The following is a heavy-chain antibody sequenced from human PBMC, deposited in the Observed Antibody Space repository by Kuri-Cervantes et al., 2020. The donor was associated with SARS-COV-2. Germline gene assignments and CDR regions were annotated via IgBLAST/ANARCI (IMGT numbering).Heavy chain of an antibody. CDR2: ISDTGGTT. J-gene: IGHJ6*02. D-gene: IGHD2-15*01. V-gene: IGHV3-23*01. CDR1: GFTFTDYA. CDR3: ARDYMVVVAATPYYYGMDV. Sequence: GESLKIPCEASGFTFTDYAMSWVRQAPGRGPEWVSCISDTGGTTTYADSVKGRFTISRDNSKNTLYLQMNSLRAEDTAVYYCARDYMVVVAATPYYYGMDVWGQGTTVTVSS.